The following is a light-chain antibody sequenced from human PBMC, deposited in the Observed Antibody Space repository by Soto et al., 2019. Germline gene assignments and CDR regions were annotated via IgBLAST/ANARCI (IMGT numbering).Light chain of an antibody. V-gene: IGKV3-11*01. Sequence: EIVLTQSPATLSLSPGERATLSCRASQSINNYLAWYQQRPGQAPRLLIYDVSKRATGIPARFSGSGSGTDFTLTISSLEPEDFAVYYCQQRSNWPPVTFGQGTRLEIK. CDR3: QQRSNWPPVT. CDR2: DVS. CDR1: QSINNY. J-gene: IGKJ5*01.